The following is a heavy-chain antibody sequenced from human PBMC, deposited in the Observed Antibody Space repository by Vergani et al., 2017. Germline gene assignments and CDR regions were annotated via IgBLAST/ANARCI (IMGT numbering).Heavy chain of an antibody. Sequence: QVRLQESGPGLVKPSETLSLTCSVSGGSMSGYYWSWIRQPPGKELEWIGYRYHSGSTNYNPSLETRVSIPGDTSRNQFSLKLNSVTAADTAVYYCGRVADFYGLGSRLLDLWGQGILVTVSS. CDR2: RYHSGST. CDR1: GGSMSGYY. D-gene: IGHD3-10*01. V-gene: IGHV4-59*01. J-gene: IGHJ5*02. CDR3: GRVADFYGLGSRLLDL.